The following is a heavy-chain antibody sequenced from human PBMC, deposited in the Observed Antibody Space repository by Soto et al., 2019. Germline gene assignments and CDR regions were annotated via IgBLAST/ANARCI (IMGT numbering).Heavy chain of an antibody. CDR2: ITGSGGNT. D-gene: IGHD2-15*01. V-gene: IGHV3-23*01. J-gene: IGHJ4*02. CDR1: GFTFSSYA. CDR3: AKGSRVVPDPTDY. Sequence: PGGSLRLSCAASGFTFSSYAMSWVRQAPGKGLEWVSAITGSGGNTFYADSVKGRFTISRDNSKNTLYLQMNSLRAEDTAVYYCAKGSRVVPDPTDYWGQGTLVTVSS.